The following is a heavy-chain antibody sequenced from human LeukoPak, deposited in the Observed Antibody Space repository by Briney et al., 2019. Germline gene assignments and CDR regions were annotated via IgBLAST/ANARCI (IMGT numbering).Heavy chain of an antibody. V-gene: IGHV4-34*01. CDR3: ARGPVVAATKVRSYGSNNWFDP. J-gene: IGHJ5*02. CDR1: GGSFSGYY. Sequence: NTSETLSLTCAVYGGSFSGYYWSWIRQPPGKGLEWIGEINHSGSTNYNPSLKSRVTISVDTSKNQFSLKLSSVTAADTAVYYCARGPVVAATKVRSYGSNNWFDPWGQGTLVTVSS. CDR2: INHSGST. D-gene: IGHD2-15*01.